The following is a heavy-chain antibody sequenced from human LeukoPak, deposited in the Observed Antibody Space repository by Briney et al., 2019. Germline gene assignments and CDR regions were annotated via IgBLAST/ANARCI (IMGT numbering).Heavy chain of an antibody. D-gene: IGHD3-22*01. CDR1: GGSISSYY. J-gene: IGHJ4*02. CDR2: IYTSGST. CDR3: ARVPPPDYDSSGYCFDY. Sequence: SETLSLTCTVSGGSISSYYWSWIRQPAGKGLEWIGRIYTSGSTNYNPSLKSRVTMSVDTSKNQFSLKLSSVTAADTAVYYCARVPPPDYDSSGYCFDYWGQGTLVTVSS. V-gene: IGHV4-4*07.